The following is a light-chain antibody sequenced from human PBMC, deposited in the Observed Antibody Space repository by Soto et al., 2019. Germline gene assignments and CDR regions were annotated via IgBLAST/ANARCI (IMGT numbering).Light chain of an antibody. Sequence: DIQMTQSPSSLSASVGDRATIICRASQSISIYLNWYQQKPGKAPKLLIHAASSLQSGVPSRFSGSGSGTDFTLTISSLQPEDIATYYCQQSYNTPRSFGQGTKLEIK. CDR1: QSISIY. CDR3: QQSYNTPRS. V-gene: IGKV1-39*01. CDR2: AAS. J-gene: IGKJ2*01.